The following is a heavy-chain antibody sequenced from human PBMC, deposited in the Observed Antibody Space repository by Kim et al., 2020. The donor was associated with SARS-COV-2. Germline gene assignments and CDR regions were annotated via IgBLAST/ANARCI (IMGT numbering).Heavy chain of an antibody. Sequence: GSTSYAQKFQGRITMTRDTSTSTVYMELSSLRSEVTAVYYCARDASGVDYWGRGTLVTVSS. CDR2: GST. D-gene: IGHD7-27*01. J-gene: IGHJ4*02. CDR3: ARDASGVDY. V-gene: IGHV1-46*01.